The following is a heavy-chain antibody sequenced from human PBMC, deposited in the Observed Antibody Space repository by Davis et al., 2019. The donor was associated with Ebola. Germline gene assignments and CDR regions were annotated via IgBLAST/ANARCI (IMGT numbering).Heavy chain of an antibody. V-gene: IGHV4-34*01. J-gene: IGHJ6*02. CDR3: ARLRGYYDSSGYYRYYYYGMDV. CDR1: GGSFSGYY. D-gene: IGHD3-22*01. Sequence: PGGSLRLSCAVYGGSFSGYYWSWIRQPPGKGLEWIGEINHSGSTNYNPSLKSRVTISVDTSKNQFSLKLSSVTAADTAVYYCARLRGYYDSSGYYRYYYYGMDVWGQGTTVTVSS. CDR2: INHSGST.